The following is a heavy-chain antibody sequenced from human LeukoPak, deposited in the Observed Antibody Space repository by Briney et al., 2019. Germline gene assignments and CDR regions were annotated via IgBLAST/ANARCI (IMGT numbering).Heavy chain of an antibody. CDR3: ARMGAGTAAAGYYFDY. V-gene: IGHV4-4*02. CDR1: GGSISSSNW. J-gene: IGHJ4*02. Sequence: TPSETLSLTCAVSGGSISSSNWWSWVRQPPGQGLEWIGEIYHSGSTNYNPSLKSRVTISVDKSKNQFSLKPSSVTAADTAVYYCARMGAGTAAAGYYFDYWGQGTLVTVSS. CDR2: IYHSGST. D-gene: IGHD6-13*01.